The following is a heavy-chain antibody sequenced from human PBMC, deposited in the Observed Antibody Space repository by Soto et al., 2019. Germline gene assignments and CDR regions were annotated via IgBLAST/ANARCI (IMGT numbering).Heavy chain of an antibody. V-gene: IGHV3-33*01. Sequence: QVQLVESGGGVVQPGRSLRLSCAASGFTFSIFGMHWVRQAPGKGLEWAAIIWYDGSNAYYADSVRGRFTISRDNSKNTVYLQLNSIRAEDTAVYYCARDKGSSTVVSGISQEGYFDSWGQGTLVTVSS. J-gene: IGHJ4*02. CDR3: ARDKGSSTVVSGISQEGYFDS. D-gene: IGHD6-19*01. CDR2: IWYDGSNA. CDR1: GFTFSIFG.